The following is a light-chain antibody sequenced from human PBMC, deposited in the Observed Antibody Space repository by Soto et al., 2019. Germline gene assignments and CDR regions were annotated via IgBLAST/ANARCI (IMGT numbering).Light chain of an antibody. Sequence: DILMTQSPSSLSASVGDRVTITCRASQPISIYLNWYQQKPGRAPELLIYAASSLQSGVSSNFSGSGSGTDFALTISSLQPEDFATYYCQQSYDTPFSFGPGTEVDIK. CDR2: AAS. V-gene: IGKV1-39*01. CDR1: QPISIY. J-gene: IGKJ3*01. CDR3: QQSYDTPFS.